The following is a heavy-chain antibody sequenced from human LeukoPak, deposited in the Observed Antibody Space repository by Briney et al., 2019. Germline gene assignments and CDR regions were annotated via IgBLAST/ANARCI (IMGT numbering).Heavy chain of an antibody. CDR3: ARQAYSSNLGWFDP. CDR2: IYHNGGT. J-gene: IGHJ5*02. CDR1: GGSISSGNW. V-gene: IGHV4-4*02. Sequence: SETLSLTCAVSGGSISSGNWWSWVRQPPGKGLEWIGEIYHNGGTNYNPSLKSRVTISVDTSKNQFSLKLSSVTAADTAVYYCARQAYSSNLGWFDPWGQGTLVTVSS. D-gene: IGHD6-13*01.